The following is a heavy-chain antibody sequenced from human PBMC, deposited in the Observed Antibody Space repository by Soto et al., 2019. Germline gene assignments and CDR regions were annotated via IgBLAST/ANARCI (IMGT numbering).Heavy chain of an antibody. CDR3: AHVLRYFDWLLFEY. CDR1: GFSLSTSGVG. V-gene: IGHV2-5*02. CDR2: IYWDDDK. J-gene: IGHJ4*02. Sequence: QITLKESGPTLVKPTQTLTLTCTFSGFSLSTSGVGVGWIRQPPGKALEWLALIYWDDDKRYSPSLKRRLTITTDTSKNQVVLTMTNMDRVDTATYYCAHVLRYFDWLLFEYWGQGTLVTVSS. D-gene: IGHD3-9*01.